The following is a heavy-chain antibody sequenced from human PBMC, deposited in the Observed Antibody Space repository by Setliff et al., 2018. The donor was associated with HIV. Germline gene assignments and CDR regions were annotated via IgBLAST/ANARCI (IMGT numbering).Heavy chain of an antibody. CDR3: ARDAPTVYANGWFDP. J-gene: IGHJ5*02. D-gene: IGHD2-8*01. CDR2: IHHTGYI. CDR1: GGSSNDYY. V-gene: IGHV4-34*01. Sequence: PSETLSLTCAVYGGSSNDYYWNWIRQPPGKGLEWIGEIHHTGYINYNPSLRSRVTISVDTSKNQFSLKLSSVTAADTAVYYCARDAPTVYANGWFDPWGQGTLVTAPQ.